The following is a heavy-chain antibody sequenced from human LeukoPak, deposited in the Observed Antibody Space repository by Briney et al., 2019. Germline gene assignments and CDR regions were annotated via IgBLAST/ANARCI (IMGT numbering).Heavy chain of an antibody. CDR3: AKGSAYADF. J-gene: IGHJ4*02. Sequence: GGSLSLSCAVSGFTFSIYVMSWVPQAPGKGLEWVSTISGSGGSTYYAHSVKGRFTISRDNPKNTLSLQMNSLRAEDRAVYYCAKGSAYADFWGQGTLVTVSS. D-gene: IGHD3-3*01. CDR2: ISGSGGST. V-gene: IGHV3-23*01. CDR1: GFTFSIYV.